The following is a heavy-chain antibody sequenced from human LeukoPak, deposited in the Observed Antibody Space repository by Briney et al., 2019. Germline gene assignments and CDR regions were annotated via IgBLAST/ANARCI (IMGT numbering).Heavy chain of an antibody. J-gene: IGHJ4*02. CDR3: ARYTHSSGFDY. D-gene: IGHD6-19*01. CDR2: ISSSSSMI. Sequence: GGSLRLSCAASGFTFSSYSMNWVRQAPGKGLEWVSYISSSSSMIYYADSVKGRFTISRDNSKNTLYLQMNSLRAEDTAVYYCARYTHSSGFDYWGQGTLVTVSS. CDR1: GFTFSSYS. V-gene: IGHV3-48*01.